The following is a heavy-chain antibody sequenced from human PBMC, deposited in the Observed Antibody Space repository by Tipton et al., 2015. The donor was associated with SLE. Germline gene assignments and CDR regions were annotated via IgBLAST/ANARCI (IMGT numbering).Heavy chain of an antibody. D-gene: IGHD3-16*01. J-gene: IGHJ4*02. CDR1: GFSLNTGGMC. CDR2: IDWDDDK. Sequence: LVKPTETLTLTCTFSGFSLNTGGMCVSWIRQPPGRALEWLARIDWDDDKLYSTSLKTRLTISKDTSKDQVVLTMTNMDPVDTATYYCARIPSFVSGTCHDYWGQGTLVTVSS. CDR3: ARIPSFVSGTCHDY. V-gene: IGHV2-70*16.